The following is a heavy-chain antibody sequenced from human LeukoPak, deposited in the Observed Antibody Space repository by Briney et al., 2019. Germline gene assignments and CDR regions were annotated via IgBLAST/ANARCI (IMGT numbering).Heavy chain of an antibody. V-gene: IGHV3-74*01. Sequence: GGSLRLSCAASGFTFSSYWMHWVRQAPGKGLVWVSRINSDGSSTSYADSVKGRFTISRDNAKNTLYLQMNSLRAEDTAVYYCARVWVDCSSTSCHLNYFDYWGQGTLVTVSS. CDR3: ARVWVDCSSTSCHLNYFDY. D-gene: IGHD2-2*01. J-gene: IGHJ4*02. CDR1: GFTFSSYW. CDR2: INSDGSST.